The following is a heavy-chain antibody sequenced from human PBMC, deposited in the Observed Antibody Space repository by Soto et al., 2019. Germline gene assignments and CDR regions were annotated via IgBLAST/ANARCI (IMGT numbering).Heavy chain of an antibody. CDR2: IYYSGST. V-gene: IGHV4-39*01. D-gene: IGHD5-12*01. CDR1: GGSISSSSYY. J-gene: IGHJ4*02. CDR3: ARLEQSGYDSPPDY. Sequence: QLQLQESGPGLVKPSETLSLTCTVSGGSISSSSYYWGWIRQPPGKGLEWIGSIYYSGSTYYNPSLKSRVPISVDTSKNQFSLKLSSVTAADTAVYYCARLEQSGYDSPPDYWGQGTLVTVSS.